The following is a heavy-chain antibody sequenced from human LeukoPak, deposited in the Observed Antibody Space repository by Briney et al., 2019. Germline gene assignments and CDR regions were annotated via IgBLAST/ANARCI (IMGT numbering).Heavy chain of an antibody. Sequence: ASVKVSCKTSRYTLTSYGISWVRQAPGQVRECMGWISAYNGNTNYAQKLQGRVTMTTDTSTSTAYMELRSLRSDDTAVYYCARDVGGYDYWGQGTLVTVSS. J-gene: IGHJ4*02. CDR3: ARDVGGYDY. CDR2: ISAYNGNT. CDR1: RYTLTSYG. D-gene: IGHD3-16*01. V-gene: IGHV1-18*01.